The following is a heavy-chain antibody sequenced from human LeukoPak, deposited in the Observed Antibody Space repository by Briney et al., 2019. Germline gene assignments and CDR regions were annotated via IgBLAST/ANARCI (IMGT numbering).Heavy chain of an antibody. D-gene: IGHD6-13*01. J-gene: IGHJ6*03. CDR1: GYTFSSFG. CDR3: ARGWYPSGREVTHSQYYYMDV. V-gene: IGHV1-8*02. CDR2: MNTNSGNT. Sequence: GASVKVSCKTSGYTFSSFGINWVRQATGQGLEWMGWMNTNSGNTGYAQKFQGRITMTRNISISTAYMELSSLRSEDTAVYYCARGWYPSGREVTHSQYYYMDVWGKGSTITVSS.